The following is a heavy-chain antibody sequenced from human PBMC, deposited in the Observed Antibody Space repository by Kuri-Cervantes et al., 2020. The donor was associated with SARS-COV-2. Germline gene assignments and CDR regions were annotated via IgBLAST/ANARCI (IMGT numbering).Heavy chain of an antibody. CDR3: ARVFDCSGGSCYRAYYYYYGMDV. D-gene: IGHD2-15*01. CDR1: GGTFSSYA. CDR2: IIPIFGTA. V-gene: IGHV1-69*06. Sequence: SVKVSCKASGGTFSSYAISWVRQAPGQGLEWMGGIIPIFGTANYAQKFQGRVTITADKSTSTAYMELSSLRSEDTAVYYCARVFDCSGGSCYRAYYYYYGMDVWGQGTTVTVSS. J-gene: IGHJ6*02.